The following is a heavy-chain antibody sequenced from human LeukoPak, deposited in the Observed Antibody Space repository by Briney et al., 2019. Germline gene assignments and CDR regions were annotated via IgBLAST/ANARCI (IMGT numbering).Heavy chain of an antibody. CDR1: GGSISSGSYY. V-gene: IGHV4-61*02. J-gene: IGHJ6*03. CDR3: ARVPRGGYYYYYMDV. CDR2: IYTSGST. D-gene: IGHD3-10*01. Sequence: KPSETLSLTCTVSGGSISSGSYYWSWIRQPAGKGLEWIGRIYTSGSTNYNPSLKSRVTISVDTSKNQFSLKLSQVTAADTAVYYCARVPRGGYYYYYMDVWGKGTTVTVSS.